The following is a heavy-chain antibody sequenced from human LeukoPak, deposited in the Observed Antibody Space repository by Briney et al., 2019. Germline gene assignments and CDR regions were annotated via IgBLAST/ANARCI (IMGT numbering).Heavy chain of an antibody. D-gene: IGHD2-2*01. CDR3: AKDLYCSSTSCRPPYFDY. CDR1: GFTFSSYA. V-gene: IGHV3-23*01. J-gene: IGHJ4*02. Sequence: GGSLRLSCAASGFTFSSYAMSWVRQAPGKGLEWVSAISGSGGSTYYADSVKGRFTISRDNSKNTLYLQMNSLRAEDTAVYYCAKDLYCSSTSCRPPYFDYWGQGTLVTVSS. CDR2: ISGSGGST.